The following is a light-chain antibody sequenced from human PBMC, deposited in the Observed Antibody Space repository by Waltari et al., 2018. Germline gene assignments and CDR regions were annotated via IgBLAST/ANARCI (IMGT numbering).Light chain of an antibody. CDR1: SGDSVGDY. J-gene: IGLJ2*01. CDR2: EDD. Sequence: NFRLTQPHSVSESAGKTVSISCTRNSGDSVGDYVKWYQQGTGRAPTTVIYEDDQRPPGFPDIFSGSIDASHSASLTSCSRWTKDEADYYCQSSDNDIVLFGGGTKLTVL. V-gene: IGLV6-57*03. CDR3: QSSDNDIVL.